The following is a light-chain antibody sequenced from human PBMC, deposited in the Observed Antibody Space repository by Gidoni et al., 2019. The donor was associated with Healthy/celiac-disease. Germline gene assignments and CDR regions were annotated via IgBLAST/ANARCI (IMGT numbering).Light chain of an antibody. Sequence: SYELTQPLSVSVALGQTARITCGGNNIGSKNVHWYQQKPGQAPELVIYRDSNRPSGIPERFSGSNSGNTATLTISRAQAGDEADYYCQVWDSSTAFGGGTKLTVL. V-gene: IGLV3-9*01. CDR2: RDS. CDR1: NIGSKN. J-gene: IGLJ2*01. CDR3: QVWDSSTA.